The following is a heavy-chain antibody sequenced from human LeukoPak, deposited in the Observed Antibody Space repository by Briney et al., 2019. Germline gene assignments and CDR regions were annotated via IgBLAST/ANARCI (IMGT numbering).Heavy chain of an antibody. J-gene: IGHJ4*02. V-gene: IGHV1-69*13. CDR3: AMLGSGYYYDY. CDR2: IIPIFGTA. D-gene: IGHD3-22*01. CDR1: GGTFSSYA. Sequence: GASVKVSCKASGGTFSSYAISWVRQAPGQGLEWMGGIIPIFGTANYAQKFQGRVTITADESTSTAYMELSSLRSEDTAVYYCAMLGSGYYYDYWGQGTLVTVSS.